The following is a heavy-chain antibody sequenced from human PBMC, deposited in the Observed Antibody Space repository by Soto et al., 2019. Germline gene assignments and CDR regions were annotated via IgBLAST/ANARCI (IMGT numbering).Heavy chain of an antibody. D-gene: IGHD3-16*01. J-gene: IGHJ4*02. V-gene: IGHV3-23*01. CDR2: IRESGGTT. Sequence: GGSLRLSCAVSGFTFTNYAMSWVRQAPGKGLEWVSTIRESGGTTHYADSVKGRFTISRDTSKNILNLQMNSLRAEDTAIYYFAKDSHWGIISPPPAYWGQGAFVPVS. CDR3: AKDSHWGIISPPPAY. CDR1: GFTFTNYA.